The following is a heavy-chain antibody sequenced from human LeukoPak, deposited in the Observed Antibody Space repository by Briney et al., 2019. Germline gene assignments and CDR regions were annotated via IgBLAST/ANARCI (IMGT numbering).Heavy chain of an antibody. Sequence: SETLSLTCTVSGGSISSYYWSWIRQPPGKGLEWIGYIYYSGSTNYNPSLKSRVTISVDTSKNQFSLKLSSVTAADTAVYYCARGRRDGSYYFDYWGQGTLVTVSS. CDR2: IYYSGST. J-gene: IGHJ4*02. CDR3: ARGRRDGSYYFDY. CDR1: GGSISSYY. V-gene: IGHV4-59*01.